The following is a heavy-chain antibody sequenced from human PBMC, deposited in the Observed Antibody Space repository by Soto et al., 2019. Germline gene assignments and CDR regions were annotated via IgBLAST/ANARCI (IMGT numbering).Heavy chain of an antibody. J-gene: IGHJ6*02. Sequence: EVQLVESGGGLVQPGGSLRLSCAASGFTFSSYWMSWVRQAPGKGLEWVANIKQDGSEKYYVDSVKGRFTISRGNAKNSLYLQMNSLRAEDTAVYYCARGSMGFLEWLLSYYYYGMDVWGQGTTVTVSS. CDR1: GFTFSSYW. CDR3: ARGSMGFLEWLLSYYYYGMDV. D-gene: IGHD3-3*01. CDR2: IKQDGSEK. V-gene: IGHV3-7*01.